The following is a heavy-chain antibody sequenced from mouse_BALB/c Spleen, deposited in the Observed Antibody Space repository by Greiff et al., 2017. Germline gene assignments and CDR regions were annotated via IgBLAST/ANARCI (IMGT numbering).Heavy chain of an antibody. CDR1: GFTFSSYA. J-gene: IGHJ2*01. CDR3: ARGGMITYYFDY. V-gene: IGHV5-6-5*01. D-gene: IGHD2-4*01. Sequence: VQLKQSGGGLVKPGGSLKLSCAASGFTFSSYAMSWVRQTPEKRLEWVASISSGGSTYYPDSVKGRFTISRDNARNILYLQMSSLRSEDTAMYYCARGGMITYYFDYWGQGTTLTVSS. CDR2: ISSGGST.